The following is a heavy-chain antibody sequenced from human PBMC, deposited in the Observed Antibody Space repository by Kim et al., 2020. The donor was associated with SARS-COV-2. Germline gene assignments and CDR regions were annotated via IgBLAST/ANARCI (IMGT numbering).Heavy chain of an antibody. Sequence: GGSLRLSCSASGFTFSGYAMHWVRQAPGKGLEYVSAIRSHGAGTYYADSVKGRFTISRDNSKNTVYLQMSGLRPEDTAVYFCMKDREYTSSLDRRSFDLCGPGAPFTLS. V-gene: IGHV3-64D*09. J-gene: IGHJ2*01. CDR2: IRSHGAGT. D-gene: IGHD6-6*01. CDR3: MKDREYTSSLDRRSFDL. CDR1: GFTFSGYA.